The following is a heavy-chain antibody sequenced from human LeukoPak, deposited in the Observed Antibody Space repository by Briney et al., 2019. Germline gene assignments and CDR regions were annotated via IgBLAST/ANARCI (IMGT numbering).Heavy chain of an antibody. CDR1: GFTFSSYA. D-gene: IGHD2-2*01. V-gene: IGHV3-23*01. J-gene: IGHJ3*02. Sequence: GGSLRLSCAASGFTFSSYAMSWVRQAPGKGLEWVSAISGSGGSTYYADSVKGRFTISRDNSKNTLYLQMNSLRAEDTAVYYCAKDRALIVVVPDAFDIRGQGTMVTVSS. CDR3: AKDRALIVVVPDAFDI. CDR2: ISGSGGST.